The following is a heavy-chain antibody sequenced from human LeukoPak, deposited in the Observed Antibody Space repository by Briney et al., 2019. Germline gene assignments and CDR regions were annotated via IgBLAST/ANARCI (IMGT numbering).Heavy chain of an antibody. CDR1: GGSFSGYY. Sequence: NPSETLSLTCAVYGGSFSGYYWSWIRQPPGKGLEWIGEINHSGSTNYNPSLRSRVTISVDTSKNQFSLKLSSVTAADTAVYYCARLHSIAAAGTPPWGQGTLVTVSS. CDR2: INHSGST. J-gene: IGHJ5*02. CDR3: ARLHSIAAAGTPP. D-gene: IGHD6-13*01. V-gene: IGHV4-34*01.